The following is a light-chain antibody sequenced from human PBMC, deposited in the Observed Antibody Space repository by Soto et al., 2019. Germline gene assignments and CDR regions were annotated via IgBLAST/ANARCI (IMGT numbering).Light chain of an antibody. Sequence: DIQMTQSPSSLSASVRDRVTITCRASQDITNYLNWYQQKPGKAPKLLICDASNLEPGVPSRFSGSGSGTDFTFTISSLQPEDIATYNCQQYDNLPFTFGPGTKVDIK. J-gene: IGKJ3*01. CDR2: DAS. CDR1: QDITNY. V-gene: IGKV1-33*01. CDR3: QQYDNLPFT.